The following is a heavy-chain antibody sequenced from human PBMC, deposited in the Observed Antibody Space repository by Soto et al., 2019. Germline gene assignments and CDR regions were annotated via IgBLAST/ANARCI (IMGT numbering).Heavy chain of an antibody. CDR2: IYHSGST. V-gene: IGHV4-38-2*01. Sequence: PSETLSLTCAVSSYSISSAYYWGWIRQPPGKGLEWIGSIYHSGSTYYNPSLKSRVTISVDTSKNQFSLKLSSVTAADTAVYYCARHGGSLEPAFDYWGQGTLVTVSS. CDR3: ARHGGSLEPAFDY. J-gene: IGHJ4*02. D-gene: IGHD1-26*01. CDR1: SYSISSAYY.